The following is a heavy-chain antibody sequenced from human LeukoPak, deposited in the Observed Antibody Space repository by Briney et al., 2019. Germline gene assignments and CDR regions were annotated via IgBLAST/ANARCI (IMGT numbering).Heavy chain of an antibody. Sequence: ASVKVSCKASGYTFTGYYMHWVRQAPGQGLEWMGWINHNSGGTNYAQKFQGRVTMTRDTSISTAYMELSRLRSDDTAVYYCARAAGSGSYLYYFDYWGQGTLVTVSS. CDR2: INHNSGGT. CDR1: GYTFTGYY. D-gene: IGHD3-10*01. V-gene: IGHV1-2*02. J-gene: IGHJ4*02. CDR3: ARAAGSGSYLYYFDY.